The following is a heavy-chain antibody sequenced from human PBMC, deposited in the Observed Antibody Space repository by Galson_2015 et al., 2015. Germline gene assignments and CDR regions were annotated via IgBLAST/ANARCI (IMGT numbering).Heavy chain of an antibody. CDR1: GFTVSSNY. V-gene: IGHV3-53*01. CDR2: IYNGGST. D-gene: IGHD3-10*01. J-gene: IGHJ6*02. Sequence: SLRLSCAASGFTVSSNYMSWVRQAPGKGLEWVSVIYNGGSTYYADSVKGRFTISRDNSKNTLSLQMNSLRAEDTAVYYCALRITMVRGASAYGMDVWGQGTTVTVSS. CDR3: ALRITMVRGASAYGMDV.